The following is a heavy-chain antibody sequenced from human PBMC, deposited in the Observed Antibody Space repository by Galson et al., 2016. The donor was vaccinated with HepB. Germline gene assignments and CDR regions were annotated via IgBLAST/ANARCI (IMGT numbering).Heavy chain of an antibody. J-gene: IGHJ3*01. Sequence: SVKVSCKAPRYTFTDYYIHWVRQAPGQGLDWLGWINPNTGGTDYAQKFQGRVTMTRDTSINTAYMELSSLRSDDTAVYYCARERLSSLGRMWDDAFDVWGQGTMVTVSS. D-gene: IGHD3-16*01. CDR2: INPNTGGT. CDR3: ARERLSSLGRMWDDAFDV. CDR1: RYTFTDYY. V-gene: IGHV1-2*02.